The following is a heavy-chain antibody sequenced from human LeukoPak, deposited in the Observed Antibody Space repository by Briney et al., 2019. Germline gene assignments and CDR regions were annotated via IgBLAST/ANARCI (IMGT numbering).Heavy chain of an antibody. CDR3: ARDTPYSSSWWGDYYYYMDV. D-gene: IGHD6-13*01. V-gene: IGHV4-30-4*07. Sequence: SQTLSLTCAVAGGSISSGGYSWSWIRQPPGKGLEWIGYIYYSGSTYYNPSLKSRVTISVDTSKNQFSLKLSSVTAADTAVYYCARDTPYSSSWWGDYYYYMDVWGKGTTVTVSS. CDR2: IYYSGST. CDR1: GGSISSGGYS. J-gene: IGHJ6*03.